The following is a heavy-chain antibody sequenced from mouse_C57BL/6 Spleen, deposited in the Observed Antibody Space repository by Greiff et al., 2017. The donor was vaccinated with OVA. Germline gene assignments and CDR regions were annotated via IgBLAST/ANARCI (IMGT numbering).Heavy chain of an antibody. J-gene: IGHJ4*01. V-gene: IGHV2-9-1*01. CDR2: IWTGGGT. Sequence: VHLVESGPGLVAPSQSLSITCTVSGFSLTSYAISWVRQPPGKGLEWLGVIWTGGGTNYNSALKSRLSISKDNSKSQVFLKMNSLQTDDTARYYCASYGSSPYYYAMDYWGQGTSVTVSS. CDR3: ASYGSSPYYYAMDY. D-gene: IGHD1-1*01. CDR1: GFSLTSYA.